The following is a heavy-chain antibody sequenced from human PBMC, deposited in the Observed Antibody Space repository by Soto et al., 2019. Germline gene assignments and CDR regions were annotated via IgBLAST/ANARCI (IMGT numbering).Heavy chain of an antibody. CDR3: ARVRHIVVVPAAIPLDYYYYGMDV. D-gene: IGHD2-2*02. Sequence: SVKVSCKASGGTFSSYAISWVRQAPGQGLEWMGGIIPIFGTANYAQKFQGRVTITADKSTSTAYMELSSLRSEDTAVYYCARVRHIVVVPAAIPLDYYYYGMDVWGQGTTVTVSS. J-gene: IGHJ6*02. CDR2: IIPIFGTA. CDR1: GGTFSSYA. V-gene: IGHV1-69*06.